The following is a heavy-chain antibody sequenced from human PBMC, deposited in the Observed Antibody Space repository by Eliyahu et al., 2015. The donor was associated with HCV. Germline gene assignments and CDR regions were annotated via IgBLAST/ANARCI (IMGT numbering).Heavy chain of an antibody. CDR3: ARDITMVRGVIDY. Sequence: EVQLXESGGGLVQPGGSXRLSCAASGFTFSSYWMHWVRQAPGKGLVWVSRTNSDGSSTNYADSVRGRFTISRDNAKNTLYLQMNSLRAEDTAVYYCARDITMVRGVIDYWGQGTLVTVSS. V-gene: IGHV3-74*01. D-gene: IGHD3-10*01. J-gene: IGHJ4*02. CDR1: GFTFSSYW. CDR2: TNSDGSST.